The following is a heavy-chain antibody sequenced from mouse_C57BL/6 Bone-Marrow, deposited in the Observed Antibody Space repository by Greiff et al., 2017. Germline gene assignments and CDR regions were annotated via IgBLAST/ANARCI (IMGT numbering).Heavy chain of an antibody. CDR3: ARFWYYYAMDY. J-gene: IGHJ4*01. CDR2: INPGSGGT. CDR1: GYAFTNYL. Sequence: QVQLKQSGAELVRPGTSVKVSCKASGYAFTNYLIEWVKQRPGQGLEWIGVINPGSGGTNYNEKFKGKATLTADKSSSTAYMQLSSLTSEDSAVYFCARFWYYYAMDYWGQGTSVTVSS. V-gene: IGHV1-54*01.